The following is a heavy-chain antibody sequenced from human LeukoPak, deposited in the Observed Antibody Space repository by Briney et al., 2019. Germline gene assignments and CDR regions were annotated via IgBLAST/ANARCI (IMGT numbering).Heavy chain of an antibody. CDR1: GGSISSSSYY. CDR3: ARQEEELGIDAFDI. Sequence: SETLSLTCTVSGGSISSSSYYWGWIRQPPGKGLEWIGSIYYSGSTYYNPSLKSRVTISVDTSKNQFSLKLSSVTAADTAVYYCARQEEELGIDAFDIWGQGTMVTVSS. D-gene: IGHD7-27*01. J-gene: IGHJ3*02. CDR2: IYYSGST. V-gene: IGHV4-39*01.